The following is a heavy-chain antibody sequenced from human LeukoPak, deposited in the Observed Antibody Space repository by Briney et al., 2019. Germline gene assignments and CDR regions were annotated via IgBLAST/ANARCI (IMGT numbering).Heavy chain of an antibody. Sequence: PSETLSLTCTVSGGSISSSSYYWGWIRQPPGKGLEWIGSIYYSGSTYYNPSLKSRVTISVDTSKNQFSLKLSSVTAADTAVYYCARLIFTTVTSDYWGQGTLVTVSS. CDR2: IYYSGST. CDR3: ARLIFTTVTSDY. J-gene: IGHJ4*02. D-gene: IGHD4-17*01. V-gene: IGHV4-39*01. CDR1: GGSISSSSYY.